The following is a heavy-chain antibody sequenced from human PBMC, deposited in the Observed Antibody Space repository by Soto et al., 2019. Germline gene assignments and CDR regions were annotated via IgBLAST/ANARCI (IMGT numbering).Heavy chain of an antibody. Sequence: PGESLKISCKGSGYSFTSYWIGWVRQMPGKGLEWMGIIYPGDSDTRYSPSFQGQVTISADKSISTAYLQWSSLKASDTAMYYCARRAGSCSSTSCYEMGFDPWGQGTLVTVS. J-gene: IGHJ5*02. CDR1: GYSFTSYW. CDR3: ARRAGSCSSTSCYEMGFDP. CDR2: IYPGDSDT. V-gene: IGHV5-51*01. D-gene: IGHD2-2*01.